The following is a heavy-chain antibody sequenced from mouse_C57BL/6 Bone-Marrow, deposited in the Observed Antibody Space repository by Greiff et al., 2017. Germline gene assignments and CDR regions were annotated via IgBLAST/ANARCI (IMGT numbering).Heavy chain of an antibody. CDR2: IDPSDSYT. V-gene: IGHV1-59*01. CDR3: ARWGDMNFDY. D-gene: IGHD3-3*01. CDR1: GYTFTSYW. Sequence: VQLQQPGAELVRPGTSVKLSCKASGYTFTSYWMHWVKQRPGQGLEWIGVIDPSDSYTNYNQKFKGKATLTVDTSSSSAYMQLSSLTSEDSAVYYCARWGDMNFDYWGQGTTLTVSS. J-gene: IGHJ2*01.